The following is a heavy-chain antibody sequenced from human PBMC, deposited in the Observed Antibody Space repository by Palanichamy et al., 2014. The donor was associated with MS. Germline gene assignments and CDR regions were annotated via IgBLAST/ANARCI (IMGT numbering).Heavy chain of an antibody. CDR1: GYTFTEYT. CDR2: INTDKGNT. CDR3: AREGFWTGYYR. J-gene: IGHJ4*02. V-gene: IGHV1-3*04. D-gene: IGHD3/OR15-3a*01. Sequence: QVQLVQSGAEVKKPGASVKVSCKASGYTFTEYTMHWVRQAPGQGLEWMGWINTDKGNTKVSQKFQGRVTITRDTSATTAYIELSSLRSEDTAVYYCAREGFWTGYYRWGQGTLVTVSS.